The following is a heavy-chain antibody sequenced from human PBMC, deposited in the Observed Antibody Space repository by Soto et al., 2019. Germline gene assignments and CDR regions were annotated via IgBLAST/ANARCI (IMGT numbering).Heavy chain of an antibody. CDR2: MNPNSGNT. CDR3: ARERTYFGDY. CDR1: GYTFTSYD. D-gene: IGHD3-9*01. Sequence: QVQLVQSGAEVKKPGASVKVSCKASGYTFTSYDINWVRQATGQGLEWMGWMNPNSGNTGYAQKFQGRVTMTRNISISTAYIRLSRLGSEDTAVYYCARERTYFGDYWGQGTLVTVSS. J-gene: IGHJ4*02. V-gene: IGHV1-8*01.